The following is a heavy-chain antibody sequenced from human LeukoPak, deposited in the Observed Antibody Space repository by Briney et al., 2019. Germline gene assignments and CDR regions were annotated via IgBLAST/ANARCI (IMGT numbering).Heavy chain of an antibody. CDR2: INTYTGNP. CDR1: GSILSSYA. V-gene: IGHV7-4-1*02. J-gene: IGHJ6*02. Sequence: ASVKVSCKASGSILSSYALNWVRQAPGQGLEWMGWINTYTGNPTYARGFTGRFVFSSDTSVSTAYLQISSLKAEDTAVYYCAREAYRSAWDVYGIDAWGQGTTVTVSS. CDR3: AREAYRSAWDVYGIDA. D-gene: IGHD6-25*01.